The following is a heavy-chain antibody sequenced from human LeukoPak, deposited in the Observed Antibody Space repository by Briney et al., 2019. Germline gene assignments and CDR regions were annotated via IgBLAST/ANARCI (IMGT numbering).Heavy chain of an antibody. D-gene: IGHD6-13*01. V-gene: IGHV4-59*08. Sequence: SETLSLTCTVSGGSISSYYWSWIRQPPGKGLQWIGYIYYSGSTNYNPSLKSRVTISVDTSKNQFSLKLSSVTAADTAVYYCARHVQQLVPFDYWGQGTLVTVSS. CDR3: ARHVQQLVPFDY. CDR2: IYYSGST. CDR1: GGSISSYY. J-gene: IGHJ4*02.